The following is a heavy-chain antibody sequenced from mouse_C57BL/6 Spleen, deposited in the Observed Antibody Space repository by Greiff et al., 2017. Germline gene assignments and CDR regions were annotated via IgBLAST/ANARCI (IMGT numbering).Heavy chain of an antibody. CDR3: ARWGSYYGSSYEYFDV. J-gene: IGHJ1*03. Sequence: VQLQQSGAELVKPGASVKLSCKASGYAFSSSWMNWVKQRPGQGLEWIGRIYPGGGDTNYNEEFKGKATLTADKSSSTAYMQLSSLTSEDSAVSSCARWGSYYGSSYEYFDVWGTGTTVTVSS. CDR2: IYPGGGDT. V-gene: IGHV1-82*01. D-gene: IGHD1-1*01. CDR1: GYAFSSSW.